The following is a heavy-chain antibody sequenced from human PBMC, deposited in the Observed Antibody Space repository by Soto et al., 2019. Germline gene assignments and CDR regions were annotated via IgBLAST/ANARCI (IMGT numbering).Heavy chain of an antibody. J-gene: IGHJ4*02. Sequence: QVQLVESGGGVVQPGRSLRLSCTASGFVFSSYGMHWVRQAPDKGPEWVAAISYDGSNKYYADSVKGRFTISRDNSKNTLYLQMNSLRVEDTAVYYCANAPVYDSGRNSYFEYWGQGTLVTVSS. CDR2: ISYDGSNK. CDR1: GFVFSSYG. V-gene: IGHV3-30*18. D-gene: IGHD2-8*01. CDR3: ANAPVYDSGRNSYFEY.